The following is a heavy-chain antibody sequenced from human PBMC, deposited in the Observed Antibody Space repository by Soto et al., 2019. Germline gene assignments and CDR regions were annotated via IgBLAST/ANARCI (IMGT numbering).Heavy chain of an antibody. CDR2: ISYDGSNK. CDR3: ARDRFEHYYDSSGYYSYYYGMDV. Sequence: PGGSLRLSCAAPGFTFSSYAMHWVRQAPGKGLEWGAVISYDGSNKYYADSVKGRFTISRDNSKNTLYLQMNSLRAEDTAVYYCARDRFEHYYDSSGYYSYYYGMDVWGQGTTVTVSS. J-gene: IGHJ6*02. D-gene: IGHD3-22*01. V-gene: IGHV3-30-3*01. CDR1: GFTFSSYA.